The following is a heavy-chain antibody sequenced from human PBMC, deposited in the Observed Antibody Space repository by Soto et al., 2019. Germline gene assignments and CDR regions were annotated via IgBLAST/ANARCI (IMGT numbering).Heavy chain of an antibody. CDR3: AGTPGDAFDI. J-gene: IGHJ3*02. V-gene: IGHV4-34*01. Sequence: QVQLQQWGAGLLKPSETLSLSCAVYGGSFSNNYWSWIRQPPGKGLEWIVEINHSGSTNYNPSLKSRVTISLDTSNNQFSLKLSSVTAADTAVYYCAGTPGDAFDIWGQGTMVTVSS. CDR1: GGSFSNNY. D-gene: IGHD1-26*01. CDR2: INHSGST.